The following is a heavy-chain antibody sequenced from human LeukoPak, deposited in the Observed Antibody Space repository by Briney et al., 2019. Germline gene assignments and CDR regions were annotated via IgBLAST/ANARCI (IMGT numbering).Heavy chain of an antibody. D-gene: IGHD6-13*01. V-gene: IGHV3-64D*09. J-gene: IGHJ5*02. CDR3: VKGGSSTWSWFDP. CDR1: GFTFSSDA. CDR2: ISSNGGST. Sequence: SGGSLRLSCSASGFTFSSDAMHWVRQAPGQGLEYVSGISSNGGSTYYADSVNGRFTISRDNTKNTLYLQMSSQRAEDTAVYYCVKGGSSTWSWFDPWGQGTLVTVSS.